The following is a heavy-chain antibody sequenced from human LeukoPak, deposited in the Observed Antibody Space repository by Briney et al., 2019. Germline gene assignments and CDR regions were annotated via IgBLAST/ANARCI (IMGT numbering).Heavy chain of an antibody. J-gene: IGHJ6*03. V-gene: IGHV1-2*02. CDR3: ARVKPKLYSSSWYYYYMDV. D-gene: IGHD6-13*01. CDR2: INPNSGGT. CDR1: GYTFTGYY. Sequence: ASVKVSCKAPGYTFTGYYMHWVRQAPGQGLEWMGWINPNSGGTNYAQKFQGRVTMTRDTSISTAYMELSRLRSDDTAVYYCARVKPKLYSSSWYYYYMDVWGKGTTVTASS.